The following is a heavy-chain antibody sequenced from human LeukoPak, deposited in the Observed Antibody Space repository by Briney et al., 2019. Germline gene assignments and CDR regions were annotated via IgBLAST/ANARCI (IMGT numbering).Heavy chain of an antibody. V-gene: IGHV1-8*01. CDR2: MNPNSGNT. J-gene: IGHJ6*02. CDR1: GYTFTSYD. Sequence: GASVTVSCKASGYTFTSYDINWVRQATGQGLEWMGWMNPNSGNTGYAQKFQGRVTMTRNTSISTAYMELSSLRSEDTAVYYCARVRGYYYGMDVWGQGTTVTVSS. CDR3: ARVRGYYYGMDV.